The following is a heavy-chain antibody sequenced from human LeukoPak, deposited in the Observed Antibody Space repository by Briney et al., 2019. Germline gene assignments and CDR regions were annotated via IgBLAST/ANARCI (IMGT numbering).Heavy chain of an antibody. D-gene: IGHD6-19*01. Sequence: GGSLRLSCAASGFTFDDYAMHWVRQAPGKGLEWVSGISWNSNSIGYADSVKGRFTISRDNAKNSLYLQMNSLRAEDTAVYYCARDQDSSGWYSVYGMDVWGQGTTVTVSS. CDR3: ARDQDSSGWYSVYGMDV. V-gene: IGHV3-9*01. CDR2: ISWNSNSI. J-gene: IGHJ6*02. CDR1: GFTFDDYA.